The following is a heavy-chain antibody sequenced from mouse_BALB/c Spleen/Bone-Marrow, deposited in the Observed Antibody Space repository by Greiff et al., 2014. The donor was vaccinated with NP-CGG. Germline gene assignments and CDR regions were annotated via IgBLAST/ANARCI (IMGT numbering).Heavy chain of an antibody. D-gene: IGHD4-1*01. CDR2: IYPGDGDT. CDR3: AREGWDEDYAMDY. J-gene: IGHJ4*01. V-gene: IGHV1-87*01. Sequence: QVQLQQSGAELARPGASVKLSCKASGYTFTSYWMQWVKQRPGQGLEWIGAIYPGDGDTRYTQNFKGKATLTADKSSSTAYMQLSSLASEDSAVYYCAREGWDEDYAMDYWGQGTSVTVSS. CDR1: GYTFTSYW.